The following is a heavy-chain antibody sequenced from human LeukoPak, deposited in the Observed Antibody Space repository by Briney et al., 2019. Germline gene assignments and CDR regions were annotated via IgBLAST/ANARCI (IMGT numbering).Heavy chain of an antibody. V-gene: IGHV3-23*01. CDR2: ISGSGGST. CDR1: FTFSSYA. Sequence: GGSLRLSCAAGFTFSSYAMSWVRQAPGKGLEWVSAISGSGGSTYYAGSVKGRFTISRDNSKNTLYLQMNSLRAEDTAVYYCASNANDYGDYGYWGQGTLVTVSS. D-gene: IGHD4-17*01. CDR3: ASNANDYGDYGY. J-gene: IGHJ4*02.